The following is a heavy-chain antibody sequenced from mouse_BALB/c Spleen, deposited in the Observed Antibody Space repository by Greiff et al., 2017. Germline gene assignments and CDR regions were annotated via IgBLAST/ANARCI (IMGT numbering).Heavy chain of an antibody. J-gene: IGHJ2*01. CDR3: AREMITTGYFDY. V-gene: IGHV5-17*02. D-gene: IGHD2-4*01. CDR1: GFTFSSFG. Sequence: EVQLVESGGGLVQPGGSRKLSCAASGFTFSSFGMHWVRQAPEKGLEWVAYISSGSSTIYYADTVKGRFTISRDNPKNTLFLQMTSLRSEDTAMYYCAREMITTGYFDYGGQGTTLTVSS. CDR2: ISSGSSTI.